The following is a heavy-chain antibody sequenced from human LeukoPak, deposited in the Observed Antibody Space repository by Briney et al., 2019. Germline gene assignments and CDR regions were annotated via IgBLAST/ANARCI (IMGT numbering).Heavy chain of an antibody. Sequence: GASVKVSCKASGYTITNYGISWVRQAPGQGLEWMGWISAYNGNINYAQKLQGRVTMTTDTSTSTAYMELRSLRSDDTAVYYCARHFDSGSYWHFDYWGQGTLVTVSS. D-gene: IGHD1-26*01. CDR1: GYTITNYG. J-gene: IGHJ4*02. V-gene: IGHV1-18*01. CDR2: ISAYNGNI. CDR3: ARHFDSGSYWHFDY.